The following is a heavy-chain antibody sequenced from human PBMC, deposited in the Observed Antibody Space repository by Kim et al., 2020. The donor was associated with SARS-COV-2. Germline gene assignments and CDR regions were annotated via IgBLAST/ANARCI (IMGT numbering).Heavy chain of an antibody. Sequence: SETLSLTCAVSGDSISRRNYYWGWIRQPPGKGLEWIGSIYYSGSTYYNPSLKSRVTISVDTSKSQFSLKLSSVTAADTAVYYCTRHDHYYGSGSTWGQGTLVTVSS. CDR2: IYYSGST. V-gene: IGHV4-39*01. CDR3: TRHDHYYGSGST. D-gene: IGHD3-10*01. J-gene: IGHJ5*02. CDR1: GDSISRRNYY.